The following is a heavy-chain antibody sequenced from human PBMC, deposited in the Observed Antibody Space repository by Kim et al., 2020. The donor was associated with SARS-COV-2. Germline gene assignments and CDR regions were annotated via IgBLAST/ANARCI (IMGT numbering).Heavy chain of an antibody. V-gene: IGHV3-20*01. D-gene: IGHD4-4*01. CDR1: GFKFDDFG. CDR2: INWNGVNI. Sequence: GGSLRLSCAISGFKFDDFGMGWVRQVAGKGLEWVAGINWNGVNIGYGDSVKGRFTISRENTENSLYLQMDSLRVDDTALYHCARGIDGYSWFDNWGQGTL. J-gene: IGHJ4*02. CDR3: ARGIDGYSWFDN.